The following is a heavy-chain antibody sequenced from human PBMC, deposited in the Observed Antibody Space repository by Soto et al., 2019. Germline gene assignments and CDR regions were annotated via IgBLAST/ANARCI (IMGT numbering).Heavy chain of an antibody. J-gene: IGHJ6*03. CDR3: ARGRGVGGYDRWNYYYYYMDV. D-gene: IGHD5-12*01. V-gene: IGHV1-8*01. Sequence: ASVKVSCKASGYTFTSYDINWVRQATGQGLEWMGWMNPNSGNTGYAQKFQGRVTMTRNTSISTAYMELSSLRSEDTAVYYCARGRGVGGYDRWNYYYYYMDVWGKGTTVTVSS. CDR2: MNPNSGNT. CDR1: GYTFTSYD.